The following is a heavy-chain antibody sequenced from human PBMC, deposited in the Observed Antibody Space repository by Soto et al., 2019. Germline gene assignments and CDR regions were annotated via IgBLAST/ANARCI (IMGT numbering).Heavy chain of an antibody. CDR3: ARVWRDIVVQGPRAFDI. Sequence: SVKVSCKASGGTFSSYTISWVRQAPGQGLEWMGRIIPILGIANYAQKFQGRVTITADKSTSTAYMELSSLRSEDTAVYYCARVWRDIVVQGPRAFDIWGQGTMVTVSS. D-gene: IGHD5-12*01. CDR2: IIPILGIA. V-gene: IGHV1-69*02. J-gene: IGHJ3*02. CDR1: GGTFSSYT.